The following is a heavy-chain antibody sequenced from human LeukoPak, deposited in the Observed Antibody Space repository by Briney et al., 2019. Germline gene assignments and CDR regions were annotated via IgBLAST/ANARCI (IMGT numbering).Heavy chain of an antibody. J-gene: IGHJ4*02. Sequence: PGGSPRLSCAVSGFTVSNNYLSWVRQAPGKGPEWVSVIYSGGATHYADSVKGRFTISRDNSKNTLYLQMNSLRSEDTAVYYCARGVPSPFPDPFDHWGQGTLVTVSS. V-gene: IGHV3-66*02. CDR2: IYSGGAT. D-gene: IGHD2/OR15-2a*01. CDR1: GFTVSNNY. CDR3: ARGVPSPFPDPFDH.